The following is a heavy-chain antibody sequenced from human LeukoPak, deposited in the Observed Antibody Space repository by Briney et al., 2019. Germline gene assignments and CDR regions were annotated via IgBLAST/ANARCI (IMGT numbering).Heavy chain of an antibody. V-gene: IGHV4-59*01. D-gene: IGHD5-18*01. CDR1: GGSISSYY. Sequence: SETLSLTCTVSGGSISSYYWSWIRQPPGKGLEWIGYIYYGGSTNYNPSLKSRVTISVDTSKNQFSLKLSSVTAADTAVYYCARVFVDTAPDYWGQGTLVTVSS. CDR2: IYYGGST. CDR3: ARVFVDTAPDY. J-gene: IGHJ4*02.